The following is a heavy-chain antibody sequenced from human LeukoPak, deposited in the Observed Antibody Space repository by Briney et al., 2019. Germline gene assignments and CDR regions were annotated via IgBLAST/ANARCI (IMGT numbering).Heavy chain of an antibody. J-gene: IGHJ4*02. CDR2: IKQDGSEK. Sequence: GGSLRLSCAASGFTFSSYWMSWVRQAPGKGLEWVANIKQDGSEKHYVDSVKGRFTISTDNAKNSLYLQMNSLRAEDTAVYYCARARYCSSTNCYEHDYWGQGTQVTVSS. D-gene: IGHD2-2*01. CDR3: ARARYCSSTNCYEHDY. CDR1: GFTFSSYW. V-gene: IGHV3-7*01.